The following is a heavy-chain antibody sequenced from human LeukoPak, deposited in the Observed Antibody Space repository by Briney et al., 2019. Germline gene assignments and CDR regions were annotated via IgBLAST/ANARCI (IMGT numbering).Heavy chain of an antibody. D-gene: IGHD6-13*01. CDR1: GFTFSSYW. CDR3: ARDGGIAAAGTFFDY. J-gene: IGHJ4*02. CDR2: IKQDGSEK. Sequence: GGSLRLSCAASGFTFSSYWMSWVRQAPGKGLEWVANIKQDGSEKYYVDSVKGRFTISRDNAKNSLYLQMNSLRAEDTAVYYCARDGGIAAAGTFFDYWGKGTLVTVSS. V-gene: IGHV3-7*01.